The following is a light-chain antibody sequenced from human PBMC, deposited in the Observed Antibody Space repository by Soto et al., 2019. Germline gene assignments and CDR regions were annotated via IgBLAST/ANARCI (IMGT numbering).Light chain of an antibody. CDR2: EVN. J-gene: IGLJ1*01. CDR1: SSDVGGYNY. CDR3: SSNAGNSNV. V-gene: IGLV2-8*01. Sequence: QCLLTQPPSASGSPGRSVAISCTGTSSDVGGYNYVSWYQQHPGKAPKLMIYEVNKRPSGVPDRFSGSKSGNTASLTVSGLQAKDEADYYCSSNAGNSNVFGTETKGTVL.